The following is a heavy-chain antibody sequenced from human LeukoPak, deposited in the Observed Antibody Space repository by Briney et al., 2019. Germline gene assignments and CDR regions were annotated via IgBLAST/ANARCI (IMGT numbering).Heavy chain of an antibody. Sequence: ASVKVSCKASGYTFTGYYMHWVRQDPGQGIEWMGWINPNSGCTLYAQRFQGRVTMTRDTSISTAYMELSRLRSDDTAVYYCARDWATGTTEYNWFDPWGQGTLVTVSS. V-gene: IGHV1-2*02. J-gene: IGHJ5*02. CDR1: GYTFTGYY. D-gene: IGHD1-1*01. CDR2: INPNSGCT. CDR3: ARDWATGTTEYNWFDP.